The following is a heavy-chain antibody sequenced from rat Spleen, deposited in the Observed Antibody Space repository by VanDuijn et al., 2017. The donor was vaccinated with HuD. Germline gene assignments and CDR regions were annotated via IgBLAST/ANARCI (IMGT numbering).Heavy chain of an antibody. J-gene: IGHJ4*01. CDR3: ARHRRSTMMVVITTVMDA. V-gene: IGHV5-25*01. D-gene: IGHD1-12*02. CDR1: GFTFSDYA. CDR2: ISNGGYNT. Sequence: EVQLVESGGGLVQPGRSMKLSCVASGFTFSDYAMAWVRQSPTKGLEWVASISNGGYNTYYRDSVKGRFTISRDNAKSTLYLQMDSLRSEDTATYYCARHRRSTMMVVITTVMDAWGQGASVTVSS.